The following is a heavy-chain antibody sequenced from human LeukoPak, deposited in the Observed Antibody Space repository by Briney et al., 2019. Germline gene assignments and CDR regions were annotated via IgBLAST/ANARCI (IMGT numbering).Heavy chain of an antibody. CDR2: ITHNGGAV. CDR3: ARGVSPTALNY. D-gene: IGHD2-2*01. J-gene: IGHJ4*02. CDR1: GFSFSDYY. Sequence: PGGSLRLSCAASGFSFSDYYMSWIRQAPGKGPEWVSYITHNGGAVHYADSMRGRFTVSRDNAKNSLYLQMNSLRADDTAVYYCARGVSPTALNYWGQGTLVTVSS. V-gene: IGHV3-11*01.